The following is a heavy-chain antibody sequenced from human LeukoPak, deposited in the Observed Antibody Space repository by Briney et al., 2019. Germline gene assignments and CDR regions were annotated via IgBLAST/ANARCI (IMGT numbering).Heavy chain of an antibody. D-gene: IGHD6-6*01. V-gene: IGHV3-30-3*01. J-gene: IGHJ5*02. Sequence: GGSLRLSCAASGFAFSNYAMSWVRQAPGKGLEWVAVISYDGSNKYYADSVKGRFTISRDNSKNTLFLQMNSLRAEDTAVYYCARGAPQYSMSSSWFDPWGQGTLVTVSS. CDR3: ARGAPQYSMSSSWFDP. CDR1: GFAFSNYA. CDR2: ISYDGSNK.